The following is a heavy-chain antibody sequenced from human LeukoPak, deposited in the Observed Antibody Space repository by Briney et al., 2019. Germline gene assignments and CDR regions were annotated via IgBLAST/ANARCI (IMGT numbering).Heavy chain of an antibody. CDR3: ARTRYYYYMDV. J-gene: IGHJ6*03. CDR2: VYYGGST. Sequence: SETLSLTCTVSGASINDFYWTWIRQPPGKGLEWIGYVYYGGSTNYNPSLKSRVTISVDTSKNQFSLKLSSVTAADTAVYYCARTRYYYYMDVWGKGTTVTVSS. CDR1: GASINDFY. V-gene: IGHV4-59*01.